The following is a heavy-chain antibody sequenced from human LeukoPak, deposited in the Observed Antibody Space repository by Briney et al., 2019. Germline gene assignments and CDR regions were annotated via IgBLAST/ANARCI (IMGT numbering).Heavy chain of an antibody. CDR2: ISSSSSYI. V-gene: IGHV3-21*01. D-gene: IGHD6-19*01. J-gene: IGHJ4*02. CDR3: ARDQGTGIAVAGFYYFDY. CDR1: GSTFSSYS. Sequence: GGSLRLSCAASGSTFSSYSMNWVRQAPGKGLEWVSSISSSSSYIYYADSVKGRFTISRDNAKNSLYLQMNSLRAEDTAVYYCARDQGTGIAVAGFYYFDYWGQGTLVTVSS.